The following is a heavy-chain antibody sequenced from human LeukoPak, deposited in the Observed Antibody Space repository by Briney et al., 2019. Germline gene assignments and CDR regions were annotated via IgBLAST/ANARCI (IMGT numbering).Heavy chain of an antibody. CDR2: ISYDGSNK. J-gene: IGHJ4*02. CDR3: ARTYYYDSSGYLPDY. D-gene: IGHD3-22*01. V-gene: IGHV3-30-3*01. CDR1: GFTFSSYA. Sequence: RRSLRLSCAASGFTFSSYAMHWVRQAPGKGLEWVAVISYDGSNKYYADSVKGQFTISRDNSKNTLYLQMNSLRAEDTAVYYCARTYYYDSSGYLPDYWGQRTLVTVSS.